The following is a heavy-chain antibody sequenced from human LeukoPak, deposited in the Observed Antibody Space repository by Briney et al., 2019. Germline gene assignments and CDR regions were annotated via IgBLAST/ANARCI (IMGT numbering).Heavy chain of an antibody. V-gene: IGHV1-2*02. CDR3: ARGMAALTGYYFDY. CDR2: INPNSGGT. CDR1: GYTFTGYY. Sequence: ASVKVSCKASGYTFTGYYMHWVRQAPGQGLEWMGWINPNSGGTNYAQKFQGRVTMTRDTSISTAYMELSRLRSDDTAVYYCARGMAALTGYYFDYWGQGTLVTVSS. J-gene: IGHJ4*02. D-gene: IGHD6-13*01.